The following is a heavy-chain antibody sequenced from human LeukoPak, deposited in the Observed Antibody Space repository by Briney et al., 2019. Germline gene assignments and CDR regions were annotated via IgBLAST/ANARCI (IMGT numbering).Heavy chain of an antibody. CDR2: IDWNGGRK. J-gene: IGHJ4*02. CDR1: GFTFDVYG. D-gene: IGHD3/OR15-3a*01. V-gene: IGHV3-20*04. Sequence: GGSLRLSCAVSGFTFDVYGMSWVRQAPGKGLEWVSSIDWNGGRKGCADSVKGRFTISRDTAKNSLYLQMSSLRAEDTALYYCARGWTGDPAPYSFDYWGQGTLVTVSS. CDR3: ARGWTGDPAPYSFDY.